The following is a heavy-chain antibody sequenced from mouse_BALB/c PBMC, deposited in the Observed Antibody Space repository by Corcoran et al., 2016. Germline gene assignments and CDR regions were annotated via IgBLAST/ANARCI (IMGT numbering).Heavy chain of an antibody. V-gene: IGHV14-3*02. D-gene: IGHD4-1*01. CDR1: GFNIKDTY. CDR2: IDPANGNT. CDR3: ANWDWYFDF. J-gene: IGHJ1*01. Sequence: EVQLQQSGAELVKPGASVKLSCTASGFNIKDTYMHWVKQRPEQGLEWIGRIDPANGNTKYDPKFQGKATITADTSSNTAYLQLSSVTSEDTAVYYCANWDWYFDFWGAGTTVTVSS.